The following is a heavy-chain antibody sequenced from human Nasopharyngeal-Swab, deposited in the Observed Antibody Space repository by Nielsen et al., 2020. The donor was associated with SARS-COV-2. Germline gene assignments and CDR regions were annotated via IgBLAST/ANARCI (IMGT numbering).Heavy chain of an antibody. Sequence: SVKVSCKASGGTFSSYAISWVRQAPGQGLEWMGGIIPIFGTANYAQKFQGRVTITADESTSTAYMELSSLRSEDAAVYYCARGIAAAGTLSGYYYGMDVWGQGTTVTVSS. J-gene: IGHJ6*02. V-gene: IGHV1-69*13. D-gene: IGHD6-13*01. CDR3: ARGIAAAGTLSGYYYGMDV. CDR2: IIPIFGTA. CDR1: GGTFSSYA.